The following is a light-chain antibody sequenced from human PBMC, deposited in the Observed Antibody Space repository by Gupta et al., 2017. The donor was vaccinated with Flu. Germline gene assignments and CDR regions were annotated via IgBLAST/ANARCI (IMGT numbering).Light chain of an antibody. CDR1: QIWYER. J-gene: IGKJ2*01. CDR2: KTS. CDR3: QHYHT. Sequence: DLQMTQSPSNLSAAVGDIVASTCQASQIWYERMARYQEKPGKAPKILIYKTSNSKSGVASRFSSGGALTESTLTISNLQPDDFASYYCQHYHTFGQGTKLEIK. V-gene: IGKV1-5*03.